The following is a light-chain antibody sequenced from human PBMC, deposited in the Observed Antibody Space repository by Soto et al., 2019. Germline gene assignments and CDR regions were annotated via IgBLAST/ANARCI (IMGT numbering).Light chain of an antibody. J-gene: IGLJ2*01. CDR2: EVS. CDR1: SSDVGGYNY. CDR3: SSYTSSALLL. Sequence: QSALTQPASVSGSPGQSITISCTGTSSDVGGYNYVSWYQQHPGKAPKLMIYEVSYRPSGVSNRFSGSKSGNTASLTISGLQAEDEADYYCSSYTSSALLLFGGGTKLTVL. V-gene: IGLV2-14*01.